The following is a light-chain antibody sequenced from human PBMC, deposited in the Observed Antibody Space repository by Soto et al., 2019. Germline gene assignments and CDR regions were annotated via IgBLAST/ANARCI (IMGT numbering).Light chain of an antibody. Sequence: QSVLTQPASVSGSPGQSITISCTGTSSDVGGYNYVSWYQQHPGKAPKLMIYDVSDRPSGVSNRFSGSKSGNTASLTISGLQAEYEADYSCSSYTSGFYVFGTGTMVTDL. CDR2: DVS. CDR3: SSYTSGFYV. CDR1: SSDVGGYNY. J-gene: IGLJ1*01. V-gene: IGLV2-14*01.